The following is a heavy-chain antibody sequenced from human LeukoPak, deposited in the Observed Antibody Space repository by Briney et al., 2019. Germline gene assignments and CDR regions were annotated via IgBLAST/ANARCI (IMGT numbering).Heavy chain of an antibody. Sequence: SETLSLTCSVSADSIRSYYWSWIRQPPGKGLEWIGYMYYTGSTNYNPSLRSRVTISLDTSKTQVSLQLNSVTPEDTAVYYCARESWDIEGYNWFDPWGQGTLVTVSS. CDR1: ADSIRSYY. CDR3: ARESWDIEGYNWFDP. CDR2: MYYTGST. D-gene: IGHD2-15*01. V-gene: IGHV4-59*12. J-gene: IGHJ5*02.